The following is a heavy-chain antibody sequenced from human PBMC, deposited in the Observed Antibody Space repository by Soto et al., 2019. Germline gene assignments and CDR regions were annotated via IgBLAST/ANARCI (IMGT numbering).Heavy chain of an antibody. V-gene: IGHV1-69*12. CDR3: ARLDGLLVPAAMSYYYGMDV. CDR2: IIPILGTA. J-gene: IGHJ6*02. Sequence: QVQLVQSGAEVKKPGSSVKVSCKASGGTFSSYAISWVRQAPGQGLEWMGGIIPILGTANYAQKFQGRVTITADESTSTAYMELSSLRSEDTAVYYCARLDGLLVPAAMSYYYGMDVWGQGTTVTVSS. D-gene: IGHD2-2*01. CDR1: GGTFSSYA.